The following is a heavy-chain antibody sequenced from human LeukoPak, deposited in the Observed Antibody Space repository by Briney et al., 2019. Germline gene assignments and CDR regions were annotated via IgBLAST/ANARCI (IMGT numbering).Heavy chain of an antibody. V-gene: IGHV1-2*02. CDR3: ASGWSITGWYNNWFDP. D-gene: IGHD6-19*01. CDR2: TNPNSGVT. J-gene: IGHJ5*02. CDR1: RYTFTGYY. Sequence: ASVKVSCKASRYTFTGYYMHWVRQAPGQGLEWMGWTNPNSGVTNYAQKFQGRVTMTRDTSITTAYMELSRLRSDDTAVYFCASGWSITGWYNNWFDPWGQGTLVTVSS.